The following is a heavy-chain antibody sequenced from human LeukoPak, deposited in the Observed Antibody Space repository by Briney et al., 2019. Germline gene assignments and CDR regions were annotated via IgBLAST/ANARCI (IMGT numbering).Heavy chain of an antibody. V-gene: IGHV1-69*05. Sequence: GAPVKVCCKASGGTFSSYAISWVRQAPGQGLEWMGGIIPIFGTANYAQKFQGRVTITTDESTSTAYMELSSLRSEDTAVYYCANSARDDSSGYYAYYFDYWGQGTLVTVSS. CDR3: ANSARDDSSGYYAYYFDY. CDR2: IIPIFGTA. J-gene: IGHJ4*02. CDR1: GGTFSSYA. D-gene: IGHD3-22*01.